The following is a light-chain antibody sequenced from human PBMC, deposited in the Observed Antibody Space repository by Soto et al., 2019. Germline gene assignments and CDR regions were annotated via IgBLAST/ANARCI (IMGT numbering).Light chain of an antibody. Sequence: QSALTQPASVSGSPGQSITISCTGTSSDVGGYNFVSWYQQHPGKAPKLMIYEVSNRPSGVSSRFSGSKSGNTASLTIFGLQAEDEADYSCSSYTTSSTYVFGTGTKLTVL. V-gene: IGLV2-14*01. J-gene: IGLJ1*01. CDR1: SSDVGGYNF. CDR3: SSYTTSSTYV. CDR2: EVS.